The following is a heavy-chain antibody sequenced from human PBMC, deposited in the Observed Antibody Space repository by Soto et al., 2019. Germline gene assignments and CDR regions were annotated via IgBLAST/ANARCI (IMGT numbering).Heavy chain of an antibody. J-gene: IGHJ4*02. V-gene: IGHV4-31*03. D-gene: IGHD3-3*01. Sequence: PSETLSLTCTVSGGSISRGFFYWSWIRQHPGKGLEWIGYTYYSGTTYYNPSLKSRLTISVDTSKNQFSLDLSSVTAADTAVYYCARDRSGYSSIDYWGQGTLVTVSS. CDR2: TYYSGTT. CDR3: ARDRSGYSSIDY. CDR1: GGSISRGFFY.